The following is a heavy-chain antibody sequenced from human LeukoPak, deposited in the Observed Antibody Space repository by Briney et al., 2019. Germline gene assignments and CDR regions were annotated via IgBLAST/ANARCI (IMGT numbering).Heavy chain of an antibody. Sequence: PGGSLRPSCAASGFTFSSYWMSWVRQAPGKGLEWVANIKQDGSEKYYVDSVKSRFTISRDNAKNSLYLQMNSLRAEDTAVYYCAREGAVADLDYWGQGTLVTVSS. D-gene: IGHD6-19*01. CDR1: GFTFSSYW. J-gene: IGHJ4*02. CDR3: AREGAVADLDY. V-gene: IGHV3-7*01. CDR2: IKQDGSEK.